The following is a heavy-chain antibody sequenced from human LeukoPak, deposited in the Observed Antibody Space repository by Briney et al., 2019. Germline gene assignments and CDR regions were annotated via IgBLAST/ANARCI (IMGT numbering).Heavy chain of an antibody. V-gene: IGHV4-59*01. J-gene: IGHJ4*02. CDR3: ARSDYDSSGYYYAPFDY. Sequence: SETLSLTCTVSGGSISSYYWSWIRQPPGKGLEWIGYIYYSGSTNYNPSLKSRVTISVDTSKNQFSLKLSSVTAADTAVYYCARSDYDSSGYYYAPFDYWGQGTLVTVSS. CDR2: IYYSGST. CDR1: GGSISSYY. D-gene: IGHD3-22*01.